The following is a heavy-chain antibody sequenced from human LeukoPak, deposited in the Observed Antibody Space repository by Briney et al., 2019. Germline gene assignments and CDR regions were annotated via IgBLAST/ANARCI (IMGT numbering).Heavy chain of an antibody. V-gene: IGHV4-39*07. J-gene: IGHJ4*02. CDR1: GGSISSSSYY. Sequence: PSETLSLTCTVSGGSISSSSYYWGWIRQPPGKGLEWIGSIYYSGSTYYNPSLKSRVTISVDTSKNQFSLKLSSVTAADTAVYYCARDLGGSSGLDYWGQGTLVTVSS. CDR2: IYYSGST. D-gene: IGHD6-6*01. CDR3: ARDLGGSSGLDY.